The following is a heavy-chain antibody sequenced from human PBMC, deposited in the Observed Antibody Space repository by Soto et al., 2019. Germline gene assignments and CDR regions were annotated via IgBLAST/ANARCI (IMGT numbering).Heavy chain of an antibody. Sequence: EVQLLESGGGLVQPGGSLRLSCAASGFTFSSYAMSWVRQAPGKGLEWVSAISGSGGSTYYADSVKGRFTISRDNSKNPLYLQLNSLRAEDTAVYYCAKNGYSSSWYGTRGGDYYYYYGIDVWGQGTTVTVSS. J-gene: IGHJ6*02. V-gene: IGHV3-23*01. D-gene: IGHD6-13*01. CDR1: GFTFSSYA. CDR2: ISGSGGST. CDR3: AKNGYSSSWYGTRGGDYYYYYGIDV.